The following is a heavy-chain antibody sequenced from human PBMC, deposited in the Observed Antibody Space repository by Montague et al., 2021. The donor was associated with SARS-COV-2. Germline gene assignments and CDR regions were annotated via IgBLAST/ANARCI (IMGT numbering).Heavy chain of an antibody. CDR1: GGSISSNSYY. D-gene: IGHD2-2*01. V-gene: IGHV4-39*01. CDR3: AGHLYSSAIRFDP. Sequence: SETLSLTCSVSGGSISSNSYYWAWIRQPPGKGLEWIGSVYYSGSIYYNPSLKSRVTTSVDTSKNQFSLKLSSVTAADTAVYYCAGHLYSSAIRFDPWGQGTLVTVSS. J-gene: IGHJ5*02. CDR2: VYYSGSI.